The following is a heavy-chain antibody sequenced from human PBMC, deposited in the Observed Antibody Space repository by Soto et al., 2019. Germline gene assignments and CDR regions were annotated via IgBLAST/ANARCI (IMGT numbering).Heavy chain of an antibody. CDR3: ANTFTEYDIRPY. D-gene: IGHD3-9*01. CDR2: ISGSGGST. J-gene: IGHJ4*02. Sequence: EVQLLESGGGLVQPGGSLRLSCAASGFTFSSYAMSWVRQAPGKGLEWVSAISGSGGSTYYADSVKGRFTISRDNSKNTLYLQMNSLRAEDTAVYYCANTFTEYDIRPYWGQGTLVTVSS. V-gene: IGHV3-23*01. CDR1: GFTFSSYA.